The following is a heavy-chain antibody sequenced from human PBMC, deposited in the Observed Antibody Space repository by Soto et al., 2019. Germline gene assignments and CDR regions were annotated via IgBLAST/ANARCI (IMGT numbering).Heavy chain of an antibody. CDR2: ISHDGKKE. J-gene: IGHJ3*02. Sequence: QLAESGGNVVQPGKSLRLSCVASGFTFRSYGMHWVRQAPGKGLEWVATISHDGKKEYYADSVKGRFTVSRDNSRDTIYLEVNSVKTDDTAVYYCAKDMGPSPRPPDSLDIWGQGTVVTVYS. V-gene: IGHV3-30*18. D-gene: IGHD3-10*01. CDR1: GFTFRSYG. CDR3: AKDMGPSPRPPDSLDI.